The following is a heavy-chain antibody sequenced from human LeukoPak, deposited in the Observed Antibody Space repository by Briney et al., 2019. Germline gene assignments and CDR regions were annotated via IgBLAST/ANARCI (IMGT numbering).Heavy chain of an antibody. J-gene: IGHJ4*02. D-gene: IGHD3-22*01. CDR2: YYYSGCT. CDR3: ARRGNYYDSSGYYYYFDY. Sequence: SETLSLTCTVSGGSISSSSYYWGWIRQPPGKGLEWIGSYYYSGCTYYNPSLKSRVTISVDTSKNQFSMKLSSVTAADTAVYYCARRGNYYDSSGYYYYFDYWGQGTLVTVSS. V-gene: IGHV4-39*01. CDR1: GGSISSSSYY.